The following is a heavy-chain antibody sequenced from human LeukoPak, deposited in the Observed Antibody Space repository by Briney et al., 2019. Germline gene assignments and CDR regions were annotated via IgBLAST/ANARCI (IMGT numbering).Heavy chain of an antibody. CDR1: GGSISSSSYY. Sequence: SETLSPTCTVSGGSISSSSYYWGWIRQPPGKGLEWIGSIYYSGSTYYNPSLKSRVTISVDTSKNQFSLKLSSVTAADTAVYYCARVDYDILTGPTHYFDYWGQGTLVTVSS. CDR3: ARVDYDILTGPTHYFDY. V-gene: IGHV4-39*07. D-gene: IGHD3-9*01. CDR2: IYYSGST. J-gene: IGHJ4*02.